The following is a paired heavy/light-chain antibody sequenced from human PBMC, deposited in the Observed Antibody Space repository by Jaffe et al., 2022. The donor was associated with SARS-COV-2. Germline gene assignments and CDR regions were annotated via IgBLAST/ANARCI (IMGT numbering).Light chain of an antibody. CDR1: QTVLYSSTNKNN. V-gene: IGKV4-1*01. CDR2: WAS. J-gene: IGKJ3*01. CDR3: QQYYNIPFT. Sequence: DIAMTQSPDSLAVSLGERATINCKSSQTVLYSSTNKNNLAWYQQKPGQPPKLLISWASTRESGVPDRFSGSGSGTDFTLTISSLQAGDVAVYYCQQYYNIPFTFGPGTKVDIK.
Heavy chain of an antibody. Sequence: EVQLLESGGGLVQPGGSLRLSCAASGFTFKNYAMTWVRQAPGKGLEWVSVITGGGDNLHYADSVKGRFTISRDNSKNTLYLQMNSLRAEDTAVYYCAKGGTGSRYSTLDDWGRGTLVTVSS. CDR2: ITGGGDNL. CDR1: GFTFKNYA. J-gene: IGHJ4*02. V-gene: IGHV3-23*01. D-gene: IGHD2-15*01. CDR3: AKGGTGSRYSTLDD.